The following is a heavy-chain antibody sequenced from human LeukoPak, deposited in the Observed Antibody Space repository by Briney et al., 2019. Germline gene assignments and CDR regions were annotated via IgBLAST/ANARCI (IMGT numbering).Heavy chain of an antibody. Sequence: GGSLGLSCAASGFTFSSYAMSWVRQAPGKGLEWASAISGSGGSTYYADSVKGRFTISRDNSKNTLYLQMNSLRAEDTAVYYRAKSGYSYGPHVDYWGQGTLVTVSS. CDR3: AKSGYSYGPHVDY. CDR1: GFTFSSYA. CDR2: ISGSGGST. V-gene: IGHV3-23*01. D-gene: IGHD5-18*01. J-gene: IGHJ4*02.